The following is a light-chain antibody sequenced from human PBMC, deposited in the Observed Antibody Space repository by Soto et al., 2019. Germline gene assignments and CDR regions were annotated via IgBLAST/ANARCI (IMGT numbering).Light chain of an antibody. Sequence: QSVLTQPPSGSGTPGQKVFISCSGSSSNIGGTNYAYWYQQLPGAAPKLLMHSNNLRPSGVPERISGSKFGTAASLAISGLRSEDEAVYYCASWDDRLGAVIFGGGTKVTVL. CDR3: ASWDDRLGAVI. CDR1: SSNIGGTNY. J-gene: IGLJ2*01. V-gene: IGLV1-47*02. CDR2: SNN.